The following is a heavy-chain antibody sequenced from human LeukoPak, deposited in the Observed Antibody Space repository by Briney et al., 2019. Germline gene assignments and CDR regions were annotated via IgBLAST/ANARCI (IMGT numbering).Heavy chain of an antibody. D-gene: IGHD3-22*01. CDR3: AIHMTVRGYWDTSGDAFDI. CDR1: GFTFSNYA. J-gene: IGHJ3*02. CDR2: ISATGDST. Sequence: GGSLRLSCAASGFTFSNYAINWVRQAPGKGLKWVSGISATGDSTYYADSVKGRFTISRDNSKNTLYLQMNSLRAEDTALYYCAIHMTVRGYWDTSGDAFDIWGQVTMVTVSS. V-gene: IGHV3-23*01.